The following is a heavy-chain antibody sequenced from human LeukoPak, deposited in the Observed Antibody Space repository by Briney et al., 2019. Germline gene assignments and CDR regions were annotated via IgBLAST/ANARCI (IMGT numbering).Heavy chain of an antibody. CDR1: GFTFNTYA. J-gene: IGHJ4*02. V-gene: IGHV3-30-3*01. Sequence: PGGSLRLSCTTSGFTFNTYAMHWVRQTPGRGLEWVTLISYDGSDKFYADSVKGRFTISRDNSKNTLFLQMNSLRAEDTAVYYCARHLNYYLDYWGQGTLVTVSS. CDR3: ARHLNYYLDY. D-gene: IGHD3-10*01. CDR2: ISYDGSDK.